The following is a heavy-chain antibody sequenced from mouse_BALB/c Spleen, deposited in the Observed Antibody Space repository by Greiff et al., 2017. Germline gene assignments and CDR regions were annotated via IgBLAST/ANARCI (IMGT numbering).Heavy chain of an antibody. V-gene: IGHV1-69*02. D-gene: IGHD2-4*01. Sequence: QVQLQQPGAELVRPGASVKLSCKASGYTFTSYWINWVKQRPGQGLEWIGNIYPSDSYTNYNQKFKDKATLTVDKSSSTAYMQLSSPTSEDSAVYYCTRHDYDAMDYWGQGTSVTVSS. CDR3: TRHDYDAMDY. CDR1: GYTFTSYW. CDR2: IYPSDSYT. J-gene: IGHJ4*01.